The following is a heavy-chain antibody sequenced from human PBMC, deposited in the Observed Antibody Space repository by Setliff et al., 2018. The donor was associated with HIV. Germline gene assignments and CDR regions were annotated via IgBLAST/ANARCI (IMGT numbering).Heavy chain of an antibody. Sequence: PGGSLRLSCAASGFTFSDHAIHWVRQAPGKGLDWLAVIAHDGSYKYYADSVKGRFTLSRDDSKSTLYLQMSSLTPEDTAVYYCARVRPLGYCSTGACPPDYWGQGTLVTVSS. V-gene: IGHV3-30*15. CDR3: ARVRPLGYCSTGACPPDY. D-gene: IGHD2-8*01. J-gene: IGHJ4*02. CDR1: GFTFSDHA. CDR2: IAHDGSYK.